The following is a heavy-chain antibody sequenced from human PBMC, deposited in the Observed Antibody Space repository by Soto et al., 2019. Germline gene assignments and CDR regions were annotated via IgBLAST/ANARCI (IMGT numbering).Heavy chain of an antibody. CDR1: GYTFTSYG. Sequence: QVQLVQSGAEVKNPGASVKVSCKTFGYTFTSYGIGWARQAPGQGLEWMGWINTYNGNTNYAQSRQGRVTLTTDTSTSTAYMELRSLRSNDTAIYYCAMVDVYVTPSPQDVWGQGTTVTVSS. CDR2: INTYNGNT. CDR3: AMVDVYVTPSPQDV. J-gene: IGHJ6*02. V-gene: IGHV1-18*01. D-gene: IGHD3-16*01.